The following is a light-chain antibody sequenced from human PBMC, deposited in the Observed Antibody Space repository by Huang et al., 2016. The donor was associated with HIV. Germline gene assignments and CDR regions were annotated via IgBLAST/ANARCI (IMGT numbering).Light chain of an antibody. CDR3: QQYSNWPPVT. Sequence: EIVMTQSPATLSVSPGEKATLSCRASQSVSSNLAWYQQRPGQAPRLLIYGASTRATGISGRVSGSGSGTEFTLTISSLQSEDFAVYYCQQYSNWPPVTFGQGTKVEMK. CDR2: GAS. V-gene: IGKV3-15*01. J-gene: IGKJ1*01. CDR1: QSVSSN.